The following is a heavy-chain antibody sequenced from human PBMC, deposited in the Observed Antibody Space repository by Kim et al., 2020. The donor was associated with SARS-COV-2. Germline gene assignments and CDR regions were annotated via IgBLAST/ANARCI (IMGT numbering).Heavy chain of an antibody. V-gene: IGHV4-39*01. J-gene: IGHJ4*02. D-gene: IGHD5-12*01. Sequence: YNPSLKSRVTISVDTSKNQFSLKLSSVTAADTAVYYCASQGIVATITFDYWGQGTLVTVSS. CDR3: ASQGIVATITFDY.